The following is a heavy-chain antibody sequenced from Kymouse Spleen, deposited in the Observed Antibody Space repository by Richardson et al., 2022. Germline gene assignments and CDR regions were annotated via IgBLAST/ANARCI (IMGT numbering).Heavy chain of an antibody. Sequence: EVQLVESGGGLVQPGRSLRLSCAASGFTFDDYAMHWVRQAPGKGLEWVSGISWNSGSIGYADSVKGRFTISRDNAKNSLYLQMNSLRAEDTALYYCAKDMEVRGVMGFDYWGQGTLVTVSS. V-gene: IGHV3-9*01. CDR3: AKDMEVRGVMGFDY. CDR1: GFTFDDYA. D-gene: IGHD3-10*01. CDR2: ISWNSGSI. J-gene: IGHJ4*02.